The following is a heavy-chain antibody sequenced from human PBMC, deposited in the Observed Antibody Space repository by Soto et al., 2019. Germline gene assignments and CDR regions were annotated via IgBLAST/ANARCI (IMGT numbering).Heavy chain of an antibody. CDR3: ARGLGTNGLDV. CDR2: TSTYNGNT. D-gene: IGHD7-27*01. CDR1: GYKFTTYG. V-gene: IGHV1-18*04. Sequence: QVQLLQSGAEVKKPGASVKVSCQASGYKFTTYGITWARQAPGQGLEWLGGTSTYNGNTDYAQNLQDRVTITTETSTRTAYLEVRSLTSDDTAVYFCARGLGTNGLDVWGQGPTVTVSS. J-gene: IGHJ6*02.